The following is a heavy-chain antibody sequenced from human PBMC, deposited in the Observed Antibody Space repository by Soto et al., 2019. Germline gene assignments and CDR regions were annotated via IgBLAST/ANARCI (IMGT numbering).Heavy chain of an antibody. CDR2: IKSKTDDEEP. CDR3: ARAGGYDFFIDS. D-gene: IGHD5-12*01. Sequence: GGSLRLSCAASGFTFSNAWMNWVRQAPGKGLEWVGRIKSKTDDEEPQYAASVQGRFIISRGDSKSIAYLQMNSLKTEDTAVYYCARAGGYDFFIDSWGQGTPVTVSS. J-gene: IGHJ4*02. V-gene: IGHV3-15*07. CDR1: GFTFSNAW.